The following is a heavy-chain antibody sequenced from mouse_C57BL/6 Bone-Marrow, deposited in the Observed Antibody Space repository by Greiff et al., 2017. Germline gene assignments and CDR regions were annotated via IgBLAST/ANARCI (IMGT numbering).Heavy chain of an antibody. CDR2: IDPSDSYT. V-gene: IGHV1-59*01. Sequence: VQLQQPGAELVRPGTSVKLSCKASGYTFTSYWMHWVKQRPGQGLEWIGVIDPSDSYTNYNQKFKGKATLTVDPSSSTAYMRLSSLPSEDSAVYYCARGDLTFDYWGQGTTLTVSS. CDR3: ARGDLTFDY. J-gene: IGHJ2*01. CDR1: GYTFTSYW. D-gene: IGHD4-1*01.